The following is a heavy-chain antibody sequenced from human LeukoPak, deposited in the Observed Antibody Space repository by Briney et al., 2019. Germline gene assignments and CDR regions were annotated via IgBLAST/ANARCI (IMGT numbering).Heavy chain of an antibody. J-gene: IGHJ4*02. CDR3: ARVGITAAFFDY. CDR1: GYTFINYG. V-gene: IGHV1-18*04. Sequence: ASVKVSCKASGYTFINYGISWVRQAPGQGLEWMGWISGYNGNTKYAQKLQGRVTMTTDTPTSTAYMELRSLRSDDTAIYYCARVGITAAFFDYWGQGTPVTVSS. D-gene: IGHD6-13*01. CDR2: ISGYNGNT.